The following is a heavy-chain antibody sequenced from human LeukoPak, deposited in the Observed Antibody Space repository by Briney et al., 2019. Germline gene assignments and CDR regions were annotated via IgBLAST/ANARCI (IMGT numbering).Heavy chain of an antibody. D-gene: IGHD2-21*01. CDR3: AKDPYRVIVATGNYLDP. J-gene: IGHJ5*02. Sequence: GGSLRLSCATSGFTFSSYGMHWVRQVPGKGLEWVAVISNDGSNIQYGDSAKGRFTISRDNSKNTVFLHMNSLRSEDTAVYYCAKDPYRVIVATGNYLDPWGQGTLVTASS. CDR2: ISNDGSNI. CDR1: GFTFSSYG. V-gene: IGHV3-30*18.